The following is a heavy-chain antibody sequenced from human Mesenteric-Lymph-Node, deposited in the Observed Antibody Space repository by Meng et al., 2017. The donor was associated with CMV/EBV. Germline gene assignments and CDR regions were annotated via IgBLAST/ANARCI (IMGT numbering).Heavy chain of an antibody. CDR3: ARDHKGRWFDP. V-gene: IGHV3-66*02. CDR2: IYSGGST. J-gene: IGHJ5*02. Sequence: GESLKISCAASGFMFSTYAMSWVRQAPGKGLEWVSLIYSGGSTYYADSVKGRFTISRDNSKNTLYLQMNSLRAEDTAVYYCARDHKGRWFDPWGQGTLVTVSS. CDR1: GFMFSTYA.